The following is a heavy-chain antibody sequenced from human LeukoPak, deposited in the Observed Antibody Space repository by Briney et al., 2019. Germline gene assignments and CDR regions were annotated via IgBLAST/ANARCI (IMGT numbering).Heavy chain of an antibody. Sequence: PGRSLRLSCAASGFTFSSYGMHWVRQAPGKGLEWVAVIWYDGSNKYYADYVKGRFTISRDNSKNTLYLQMNSLRAEDTAVYYCAREGVGDCAFDIWGQGTMVTVSS. D-gene: IGHD2-21*01. V-gene: IGHV3-33*01. CDR1: GFTFSSYG. CDR3: AREGVGDCAFDI. J-gene: IGHJ3*02. CDR2: IWYDGSNK.